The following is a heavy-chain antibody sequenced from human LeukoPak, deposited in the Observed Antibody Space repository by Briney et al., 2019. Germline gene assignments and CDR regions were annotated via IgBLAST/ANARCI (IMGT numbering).Heavy chain of an antibody. CDR3: VRGNDYYRC. V-gene: IGHV3-7*01. CDR1: GFTFSSYW. D-gene: IGHD3-3*01. CDR2: IKQDGSEK. Sequence: PGGSLRPSCAASGFTFSSYWMSWVRQAPGKGPEWVANIKQDGSEKNYVDSVKGRFTISRDNAKNSLYLQMNSLRVEDTAVYYCVRGNDYYRCWGQGTLVTVSS. J-gene: IGHJ4*02.